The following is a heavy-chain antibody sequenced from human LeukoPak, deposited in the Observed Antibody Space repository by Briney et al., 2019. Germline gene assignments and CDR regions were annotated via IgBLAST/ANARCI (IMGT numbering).Heavy chain of an antibody. CDR1: GYTLSSYS. Sequence: GGSLRLSCAASGYTLSSYSINWVRQAPGKGLEWVSSISVRSNYIYYADSVRGRFRISRDDARGSLYLQMNSLRAEDAAVYYCVRLRRNSDTSGFYYYYDFWGQGTLVTVSS. CDR3: VRLRRNSDTSGFYYYYDF. V-gene: IGHV3-21*01. D-gene: IGHD3-22*01. CDR2: ISVRSNYI. J-gene: IGHJ4*02.